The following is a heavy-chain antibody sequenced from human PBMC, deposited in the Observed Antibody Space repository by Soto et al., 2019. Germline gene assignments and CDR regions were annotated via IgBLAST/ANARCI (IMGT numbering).Heavy chain of an antibody. CDR2: IKQDGSEK. Sequence: SGGSLRLSCAASGFTFSSYWMSWVRQAPGKGLEWVANIKQDGSEKYYVGSVKGRFTISRDNAKNSLYLQMNSLRAEDTAVYYCARVGGIAVAGTSPYYYGMDVWGQGTTVTVSS. CDR3: ARVGGIAVAGTSPYYYGMDV. J-gene: IGHJ6*02. D-gene: IGHD6-19*01. V-gene: IGHV3-7*05. CDR1: GFTFSSYW.